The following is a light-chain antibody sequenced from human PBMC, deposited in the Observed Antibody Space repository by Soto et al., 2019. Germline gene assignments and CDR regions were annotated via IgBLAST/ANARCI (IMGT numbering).Light chain of an antibody. CDR3: QQYDASLWT. CDR2: GAS. CDR1: QSVSSSY. Sequence: IVLTQSPGTLSLSPGERATLSCRASQSVSSSYLAWYQQKPGQAPRLLIYGASSRATGIPDRFSGSGSGTDFTLTISRLEPEDFAVYYCQQYDASLWTFGQGTKVDIK. J-gene: IGKJ1*01. V-gene: IGKV3-20*01.